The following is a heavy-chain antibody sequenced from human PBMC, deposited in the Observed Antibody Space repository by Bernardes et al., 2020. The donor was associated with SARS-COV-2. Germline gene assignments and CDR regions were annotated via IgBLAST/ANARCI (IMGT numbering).Heavy chain of an antibody. Sequence: ASVKVSCKTSGYTFTSYYIHWVRQAPGQGLEWMGIINPSGGSTSYAQKFQGRFTISRDNVKNSLYLQMNSLRAEDTAVYYCARDVVEYARHYYGMDVWGQGTTVTVSS. V-gene: IGHV1-46*01. CDR2: INPSGGST. D-gene: IGHD6-6*01. J-gene: IGHJ6*02. CDR3: ARDVVEYARHYYGMDV. CDR1: GYTFTSYY.